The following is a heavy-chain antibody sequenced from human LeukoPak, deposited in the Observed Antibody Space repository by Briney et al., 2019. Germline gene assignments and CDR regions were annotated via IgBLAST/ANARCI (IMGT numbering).Heavy chain of an antibody. CDR3: ARNFYETTGFYYDAFDI. D-gene: IGHD3-22*01. Sequence: GGSLRLSCAASGFTFSGYNMNWVRQAPGKGLEWVAFIRSSGSLIYYAESVKGRFTISRDNSRNSLYLQMNSLRVEDTAVYYCARNFYETTGFYYDAFDIWGQGTAVTVSS. CDR2: IRSSGSLI. J-gene: IGHJ3*02. CDR1: GFTFSGYN. V-gene: IGHV3-48*04.